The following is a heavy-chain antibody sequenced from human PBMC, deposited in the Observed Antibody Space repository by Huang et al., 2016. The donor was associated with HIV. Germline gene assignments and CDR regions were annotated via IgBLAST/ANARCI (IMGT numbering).Heavy chain of an antibody. V-gene: IGHV3-30*14. CDR3: ARDTTTVAGLDF. J-gene: IGHJ4*02. D-gene: IGHD6-19*01. Sequence: QVQLVESGGGVVQPGRSLRLSCAVSGFTFRDHPMHWVRQAPGKGLEWVAVISFDGRNKFYADFVRGLFTISRDNSKNILYLQLNSLTPADTSIYYCARDTTTVAGLDFWGQGALVTVSS. CDR2: ISFDGRNK. CDR1: GFTFRDHP.